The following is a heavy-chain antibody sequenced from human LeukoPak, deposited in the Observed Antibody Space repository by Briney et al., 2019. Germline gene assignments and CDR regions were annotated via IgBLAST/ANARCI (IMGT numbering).Heavy chain of an antibody. CDR2: IIPILGIA. Sequence: ASVKVSCKASGYTFTSYYMHWVRQAPGQGLEWMGRIIPILGIANYAQKFQGRVTITADKSTSTAYMELSSLRSEDTAVYYCARDIVAYANAFDIWGQGTMVTVSS. CDR1: GYTFTSYY. CDR3: ARDIVAYANAFDI. J-gene: IGHJ3*02. V-gene: IGHV1-69*04. D-gene: IGHD5-12*01.